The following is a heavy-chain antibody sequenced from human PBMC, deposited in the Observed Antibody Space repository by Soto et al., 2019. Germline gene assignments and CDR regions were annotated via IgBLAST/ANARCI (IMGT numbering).Heavy chain of an antibody. D-gene: IGHD3-3*01. V-gene: IGHV3-53*04. Sequence: PGKRLDWVSVIYSGGSTYYADSVKGRFTISRHNSKNTLYLQMNSLRAEDTAVYYCAFGYDFFFFKQKTAYELSSRSRQFLLNRSSDL. J-gene: IGHJ2*01. CDR2: IYSGGST. CDR3: AFGYDFFFFKQKTAYELSSRSRQFLLNRSSDL.